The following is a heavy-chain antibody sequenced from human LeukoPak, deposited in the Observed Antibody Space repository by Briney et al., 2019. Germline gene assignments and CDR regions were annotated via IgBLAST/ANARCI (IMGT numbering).Heavy chain of an antibody. J-gene: IGHJ4*02. V-gene: IGHV4-34*01. CDR1: GGSFSGYY. CDR2: INHSGST. Sequence: KASETLSLTCAAYGGSFSGYYWSWIRQPPGKGLEWIGEINHSGSTNYNPSLKSRVTISVDTSKNQFSLKLSSVTAADTAVYYCARGSIAVAGTGRALFDYWGQGTLVTVSS. CDR3: ARGSIAVAGTGRALFDY. D-gene: IGHD6-19*01.